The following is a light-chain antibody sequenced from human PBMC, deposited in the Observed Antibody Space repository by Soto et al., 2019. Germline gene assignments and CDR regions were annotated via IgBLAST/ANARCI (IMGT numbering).Light chain of an antibody. CDR2: GAS. CDR1: QSVSSSY. V-gene: IGKV3-20*01. J-gene: IGKJ4*01. Sequence: EIVVTQSPGTLSLSPGERATLSCRASQSVSSSYLAWYQQKPGQAPRLLIYGASSRATGIPHRFSGSGSGTDFTLTISRLEPEDFAVYYCQQYGSSPFGGGTKVEIK. CDR3: QQYGSSP.